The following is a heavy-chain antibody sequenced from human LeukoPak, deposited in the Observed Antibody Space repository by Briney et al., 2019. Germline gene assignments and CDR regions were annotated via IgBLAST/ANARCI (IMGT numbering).Heavy chain of an antibody. CDR3: AREESGGYFDY. V-gene: IGHV1-46*01. D-gene: IGHD2-8*02. J-gene: IGHJ4*02. CDR2: INPRVDDK. CDR1: GYTFTSYH. Sequence: GASVKVSCKASGYTFTSYHMHWVRQAPGQGLEWMGIINPRVDDKKYAQKFRGRATMTRDTSTSTVYMELSSLGSEDTAVYYCAREESGGYFDYWGQGTLVTVSS.